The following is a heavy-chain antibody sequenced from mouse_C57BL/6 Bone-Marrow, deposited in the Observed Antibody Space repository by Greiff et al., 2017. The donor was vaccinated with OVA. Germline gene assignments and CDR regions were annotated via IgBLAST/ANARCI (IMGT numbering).Heavy chain of an antibody. J-gene: IGHJ3*01. D-gene: IGHD3-2*02. CDR1: GYTFTSYW. Sequence: VQLKQSGTVLARPGASVKMSCKTSGYTFTSYWMHWVKQRPGQGLEWIGAIYPGNSDTSYNQKFKGRAKLTAVTSASTTYMELSSLTKGGSAVYDSTGELRLRLTWFAYWGQGTLVTVSA. V-gene: IGHV1-5*01. CDR2: IYPGNSDT. CDR3: TGELRLRLTWFAY.